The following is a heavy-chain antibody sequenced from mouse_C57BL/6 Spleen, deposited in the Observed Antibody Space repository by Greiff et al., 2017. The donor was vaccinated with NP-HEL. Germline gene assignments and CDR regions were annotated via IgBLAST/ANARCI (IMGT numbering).Heavy chain of an antibody. D-gene: IGHD2-4*01. V-gene: IGHV3-6*01. CDR1: GYSITSGYY. CDR3: ARDRDYDYDGWFAY. J-gene: IGHJ3*01. Sequence: EVQRVESGPGLVKPSQSLSLTCSVTGYSITSGYYWNWIRQFPGNKLEWMGYISYDGSNNYNPSLKNRISITRDTSKNQFFLKLNSVTTEDTATYYCARDRDYDYDGWFAYWGQGTLVTVSA. CDR2: ISYDGSN.